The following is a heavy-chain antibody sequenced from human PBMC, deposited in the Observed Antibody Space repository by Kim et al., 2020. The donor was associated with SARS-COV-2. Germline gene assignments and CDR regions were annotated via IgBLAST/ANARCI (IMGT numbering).Heavy chain of an antibody. J-gene: IGHJ6*02. CDR3: ARPTVTTSFYYGMDV. D-gene: IGHD4-4*01. CDR2: ISSSSSYT. Sequence: GGSLRLSCAASGFTFSDYYMSWIRQAPGKGLEWVSYISSSSSYTNYADSVKGRFTISRDNAKNSLYLQMNSLRAEDTAVYYCARPTVTTSFYYGMDVWGQGTTVTVSS. CDR1: GFTFSDYY. V-gene: IGHV3-11*06.